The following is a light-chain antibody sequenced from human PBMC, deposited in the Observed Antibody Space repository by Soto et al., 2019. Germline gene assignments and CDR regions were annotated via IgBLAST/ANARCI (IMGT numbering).Light chain of an antibody. CDR1: QSISSW. V-gene: IGKV1-5*03. CDR2: KAS. CDR3: QQSYSTWT. Sequence: DIQMTQSSSTLSASVGDRVTITCRASQSISSWLAWYQQKPGKAPKLLIYKASSLESGVPSRFSGSGSGTDFTLTISSLQPEDFATYYCQQSYSTWTFGQGTKVDIK. J-gene: IGKJ1*01.